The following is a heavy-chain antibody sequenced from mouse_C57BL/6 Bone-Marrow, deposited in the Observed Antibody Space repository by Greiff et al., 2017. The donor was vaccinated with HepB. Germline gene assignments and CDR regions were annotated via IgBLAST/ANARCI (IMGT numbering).Heavy chain of an antibody. Sequence: EVHLVESGGGLVQPGGSLKLSCAASGFTFSDYYMYWVRQTPEKRLEWVAYISNGGGSTYYPDTVKGRFTISRDNAKNTLYLQMSRLKSEDTAMYYCARHAVNATRGFAYWGQGTLVTVSA. CDR3: ARHAVNATRGFAY. CDR2: ISNGGGST. V-gene: IGHV5-12*01. CDR1: GFTFSDYY. D-gene: IGHD1-1*01. J-gene: IGHJ3*01.